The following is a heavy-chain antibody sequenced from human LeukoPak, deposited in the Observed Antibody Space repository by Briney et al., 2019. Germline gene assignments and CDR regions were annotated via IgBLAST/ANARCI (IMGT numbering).Heavy chain of an antibody. CDR3: AREDLLDRSGYTLDY. V-gene: IGHV3-7*01. CDR1: GFTFSRYW. D-gene: IGHD3-22*01. Sequence: GGSLRLSCAASGFTFSRYWMTWVRQAPGKGLEWVANINQDGSEKRYVDSVKGRFTIFRDSAKNSLYLRMNSLRAEDTAVYYCAREDLLDRSGYTLDYWAREPWSPSP. CDR2: INQDGSEK. J-gene: IGHJ4*02.